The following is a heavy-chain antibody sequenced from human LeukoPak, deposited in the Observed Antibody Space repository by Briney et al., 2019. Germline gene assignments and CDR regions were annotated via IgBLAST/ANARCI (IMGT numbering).Heavy chain of an antibody. J-gene: IGHJ4*02. CDR3: ARRKVSRYTYYYDSSGYYRGPFDY. D-gene: IGHD3-22*01. CDR2: INHSGST. CDR1: GGSISSYY. Sequence: SETLSLTCTVSGGSISSYYWSWIRQPPGKGLEWIGEINHSGSTNYNPSLKSRVTISVDTSKNQFSLKLSSVTAADTAVYYCARRKVSRYTYYYDSSGYYRGPFDYWGQGTLVTVSS. V-gene: IGHV4-34*01.